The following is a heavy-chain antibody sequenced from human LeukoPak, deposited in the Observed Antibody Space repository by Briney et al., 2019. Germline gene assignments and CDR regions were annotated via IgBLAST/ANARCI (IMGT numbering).Heavy chain of an antibody. Sequence: SVKVSCRASGGTFSSYAISWVRQAPGQGLEWMGRIIPIFGIANYAQKFQGWVTMTRDTSISTAYMELSRLRSDDTAVYYCARTEGGSSFSGMDVWGKGTTVTVSS. CDR1: GGTFSSYA. D-gene: IGHD6-13*01. CDR2: IIPIFGIA. V-gene: IGHV1-69*04. J-gene: IGHJ6*04. CDR3: ARTEGGSSFSGMDV.